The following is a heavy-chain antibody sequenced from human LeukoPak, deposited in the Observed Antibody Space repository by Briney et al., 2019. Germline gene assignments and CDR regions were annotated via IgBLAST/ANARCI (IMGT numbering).Heavy chain of an antibody. CDR3: ARGVEPLAANTLAY. CDR1: GFTFTNYA. J-gene: IGHJ4*02. Sequence: GGSLRLSCAASGFTFTNYAMSWVRQAPGRGLEVVSVIGGSGENTWYADSVKGRFTISRDNSKNTLYLEMNSLSPDDTAVYYCARGVEPLAANTLAYWGQGTLVTVSS. V-gene: IGHV3-23*01. CDR2: IGGSGENT. D-gene: IGHD1-14*01.